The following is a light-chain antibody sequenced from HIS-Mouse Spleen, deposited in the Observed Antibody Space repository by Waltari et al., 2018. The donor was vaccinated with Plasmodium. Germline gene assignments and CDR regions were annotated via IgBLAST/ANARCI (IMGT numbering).Light chain of an antibody. CDR1: ALPKQY. Sequence: SYELTQPPSVSVAPGQTARPTCSGDALPKQYAYWYQQKPGPAPLLVIYKDSERPSGIPERVSGSSSGTTVTLTISGVQAEDEADYYCQSADSSGTPNWVFGGGTKLTVL. V-gene: IGLV3-25*03. CDR3: QSADSSGTPNWV. CDR2: KDS. J-gene: IGLJ3*02.